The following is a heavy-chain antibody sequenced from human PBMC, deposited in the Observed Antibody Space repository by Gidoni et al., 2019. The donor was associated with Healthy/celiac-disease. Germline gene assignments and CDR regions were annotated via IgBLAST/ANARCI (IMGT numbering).Heavy chain of an antibody. J-gene: IGHJ4*02. Sequence: EVQLVESGGGLVKPGGSLRLSCAASGFTFSNAWMSWVRQAPGKGLEWVGRIKSKTDGGTTDYAAPVKGRFTISRDDSKNTLYLQMNSLKTEDTAVYYCTTVHPIQYYDILTGYYTHDYWGQGTLVTVSS. CDR3: TTVHPIQYYDILTGYYTHDY. CDR1: GFTFSNAW. D-gene: IGHD3-9*01. CDR2: IKSKTDGGTT. V-gene: IGHV3-15*01.